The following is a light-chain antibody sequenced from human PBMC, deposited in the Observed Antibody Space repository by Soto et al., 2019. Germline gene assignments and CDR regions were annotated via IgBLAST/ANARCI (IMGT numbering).Light chain of an antibody. Sequence: QSVLTQPPSASGTPGQRVTISCSGSNSNLGGYYVSWYQQLPGTAPKVLIYRNNQRPSGVPDRFSASKSGTSASLAISGLRSDDEADYYCAAWDDSLSGYVFGTGTKLTVL. J-gene: IGLJ1*01. CDR3: AAWDDSLSGYV. CDR2: RNN. V-gene: IGLV1-47*01. CDR1: NSNLGGYY.